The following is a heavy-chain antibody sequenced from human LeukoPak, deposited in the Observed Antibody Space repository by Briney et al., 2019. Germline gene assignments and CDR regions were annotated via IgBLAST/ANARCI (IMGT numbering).Heavy chain of an antibody. J-gene: IGHJ4*02. CDR1: GYTFTGYY. CDR2: ISGYNGNT. D-gene: IGHD3-16*02. Sequence: GASVKVSCKASGYTFTGYYMHWVRQAPGQGLEWMGWISGYNGNTIYAQKFQGTVTMTTDTSTSTAYMEMRSLRSDDTAVYYCVRLRLGELSSGFDYWGQGSLVTVSS. CDR3: VRLRLGELSSGFDY. V-gene: IGHV1-18*04.